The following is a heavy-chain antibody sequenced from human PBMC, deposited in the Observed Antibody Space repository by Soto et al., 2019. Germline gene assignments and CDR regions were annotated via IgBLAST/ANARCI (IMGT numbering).Heavy chain of an antibody. D-gene: IGHD3-9*01. CDR2: IYYSGST. CDR3: AGVRNILTAQDAFDI. CDR1: GGSISSYY. J-gene: IGHJ3*02. Sequence: QVQLQESGPGLVKPSETLSLTCTVSGGSISSYYWSWIRQPPGKGLEWIGYIYYSGSTNYNPSLKSRVTISVDTSKNQFSLKLGSVTAADTAVYYCAGVRNILTAQDAFDIWGQGTMVTVSS. V-gene: IGHV4-59*01.